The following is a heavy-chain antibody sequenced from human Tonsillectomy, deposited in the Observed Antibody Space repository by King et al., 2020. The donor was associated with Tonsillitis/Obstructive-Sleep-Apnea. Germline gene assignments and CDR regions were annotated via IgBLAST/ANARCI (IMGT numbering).Heavy chain of an antibody. V-gene: IGHV3-7*04. J-gene: IGHJ4*02. Sequence: EVQLVESGGGLVQPGGSLRLSCAASGFTFNTYSMRWVRQAPGKGLEWVANIRLQGSEKYYVASVKGRFTISRDNAKNSLYLQMNSLRAEDTAVYFCAREYCSGGSCYRIFDCWGQGTLVIVSS. CDR3: AREYCSGGSCYRIFDC. CDR1: GFTFNTYS. D-gene: IGHD2-15*01. CDR2: IRLQGSEK.